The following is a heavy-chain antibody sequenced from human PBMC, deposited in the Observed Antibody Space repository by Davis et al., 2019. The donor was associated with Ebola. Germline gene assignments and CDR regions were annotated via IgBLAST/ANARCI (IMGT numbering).Heavy chain of an antibody. D-gene: IGHD1-14*01. V-gene: IGHV3-23*01. J-gene: IGHJ6*02. CDR3: AKDLVRALRILGITAMDV. Sequence: PGGSLRLSCETSGFNSNNYAMSWVRQAPGKGLEWVAAIGRDIATIYYADSVKGRFTISRDNSKDTVHLQMNSLRAEDTAVYYCAKDLVRALRILGITAMDVWGQGTTVTVSS. CDR2: IGRDIATI. CDR1: GFNSNNYA.